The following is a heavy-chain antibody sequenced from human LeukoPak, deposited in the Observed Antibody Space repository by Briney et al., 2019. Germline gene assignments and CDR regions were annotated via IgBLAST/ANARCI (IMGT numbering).Heavy chain of an antibody. D-gene: IGHD3-22*01. CDR1: GFTFSSYS. CDR2: ISSSSSTI. V-gene: IGHV3-48*01. J-gene: IGHJ4*02. Sequence: GGSLRLSCAASGFTFSSYSMNWVRQAPGKGLEWVSYISSSSSTIYYADSVKGRFTISRDNAKNSLYLQMNSLRAEDTAVYYCARDGDNHYDSSGFYMFYLDYWGQGTLVTVSS. CDR3: ARDGDNHYDSSGFYMFYLDY.